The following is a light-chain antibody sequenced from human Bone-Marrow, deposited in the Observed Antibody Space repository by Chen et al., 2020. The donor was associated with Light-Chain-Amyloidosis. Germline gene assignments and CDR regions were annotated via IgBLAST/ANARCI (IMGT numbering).Light chain of an antibody. Sequence: SYVLTQPSSVSVAPGQTATIACGGNNIGSTGVHWYQQTPGQAPLLVVYDDSDRPSGIPERLSGSNSGNTATLTISRFEAGDEADHYCQVWDRSSDRPVFGGGTKLTVL. CDR1: NIGSTG. J-gene: IGLJ3*02. V-gene: IGLV3-21*02. CDR3: QVWDRSSDRPV. CDR2: DDS.